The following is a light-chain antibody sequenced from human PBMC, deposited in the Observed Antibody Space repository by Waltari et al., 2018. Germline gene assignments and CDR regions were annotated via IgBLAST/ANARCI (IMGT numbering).Light chain of an antibody. Sequence: QSVLTQPPSVSAAPGQKVTISCSGSTSNLGNHYVSWYQQFPGAAPKVLIYGNDKRATGIPDRFSGSKSGTSATLDITGLQTGDEADYYCGTWDNTLSAVFGGGTKVTVL. CDR3: GTWDNTLSAV. CDR2: GND. V-gene: IGLV1-51*02. CDR1: TSNLGNHY. J-gene: IGLJ2*01.